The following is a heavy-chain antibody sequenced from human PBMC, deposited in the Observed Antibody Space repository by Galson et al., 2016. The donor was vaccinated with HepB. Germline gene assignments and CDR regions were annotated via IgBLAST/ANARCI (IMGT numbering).Heavy chain of an antibody. V-gene: IGHV1-8*01. Sequence: SVKVSCKASGYTFTSYDINWVRQATGQGLEWMGCMNPNSGNTGYAQKFQGRVTMTRNTSISTAYMELSSLRSEDTAVYYCARGLLPRYFDWFYDYYGMDVWGQGTTVTVSS. D-gene: IGHD3-9*01. CDR2: MNPNSGNT. CDR3: ARGLLPRYFDWFYDYYGMDV. J-gene: IGHJ6*02. CDR1: GYTFTSYD.